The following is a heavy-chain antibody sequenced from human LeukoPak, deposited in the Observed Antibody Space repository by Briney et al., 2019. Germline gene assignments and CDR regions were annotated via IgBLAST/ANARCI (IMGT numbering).Heavy chain of an antibody. D-gene: IGHD3-22*01. V-gene: IGHV1-2*02. CDR2: INPNSGGT. CDR3: ARPSSSDYYDSSGYYSFDY. Sequence: GASVNVSCKASGYTFTGYYMHWVRQAPGQGLEWMGWINPNSGGTNYAQKFQGRVTMTRDTSISTAYMELSRLRSDDTAVYYCARPSSSDYYDSSGYYSFDYWGQGTLVTVSS. CDR1: GYTFTGYY. J-gene: IGHJ4*02.